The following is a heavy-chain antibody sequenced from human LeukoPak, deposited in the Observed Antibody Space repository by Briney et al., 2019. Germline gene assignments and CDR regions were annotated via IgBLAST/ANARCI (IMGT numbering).Heavy chain of an antibody. J-gene: IGHJ2*01. CDR2: IYSDGSST. CDR1: GFTFSSYW. CDR3: ARRGSGTGYWYFDL. D-gene: IGHD5-12*01. Sequence: GGSLRLSCAASGFTFSSYWMHWVRHAPGKGLVWVSRIYSDGSSTSYADSVKGRFTISRDNAKNSLYLQMNSLRAEDTAVYYCARRGSGTGYWYFDLWGRGTLLTVSS. V-gene: IGHV3-74*01.